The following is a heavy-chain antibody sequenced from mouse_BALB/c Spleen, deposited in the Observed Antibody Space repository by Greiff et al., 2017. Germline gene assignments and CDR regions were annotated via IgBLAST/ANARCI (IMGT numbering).Heavy chain of an antibody. CDR2: IDTSDSYT. CDR3: ARGGKGNYGGFFAY. D-gene: IGHD2-1*01. CDR1: GYTFTDYW. Sequence: VQLQQPGAELVMPGASVKMSCKASGYTFTDYWMHWVKQRPGQGLEWIGAIDTSDSYTSYNQKFKGKATLTVDESSSTAYMQLKSLTSEDSAVYYCARGGKGNYGGFFAYWGQGTLVTVSA. J-gene: IGHJ3*01. V-gene: IGHV1-69*01.